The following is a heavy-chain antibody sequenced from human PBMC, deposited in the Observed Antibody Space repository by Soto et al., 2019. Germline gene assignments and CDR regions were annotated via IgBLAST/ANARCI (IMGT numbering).Heavy chain of an antibody. CDR1: GGSISSGDYY. CDR2: IYYSGST. D-gene: IGHD4-17*01. CDR3: ASREKYGGSLGY. V-gene: IGHV4-30-4*01. J-gene: IGHJ4*02. Sequence: QVQLQESGPGLVKPSQTLSLTCTVSGGSISSGDYYWSWIRQPPGKGLEWIGYIYYSGSTYYNPSLKSRXXIXVXXSKHQFSLKLSSVTAADTAVYYCASREKYGGSLGYWGQGTLVTVSS.